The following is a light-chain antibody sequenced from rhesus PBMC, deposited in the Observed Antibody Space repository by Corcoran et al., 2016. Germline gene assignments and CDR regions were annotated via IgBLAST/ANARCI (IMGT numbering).Light chain of an antibody. J-gene: IGKJ1*01. V-gene: IGKV1S14*01. CDR1: QGISNY. CDR3: EQHNSYPRT. CDR2: NAS. Sequence: DIQMTQSPSSLSASVGDTVTITCRASQGISNYLAWYQQKPGKAPKPLIYNASNLESGVPSRFSGSGSGTDFTIPIISLQPEDFVIYFCEQHNSYPRTFGQGTKVEIK.